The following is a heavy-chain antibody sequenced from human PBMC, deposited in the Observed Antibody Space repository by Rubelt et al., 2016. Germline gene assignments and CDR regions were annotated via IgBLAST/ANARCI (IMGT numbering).Heavy chain of an antibody. V-gene: IGHV4-34*01. CDR3: ARGRRQLWFDYYFDY. CDR2: INHSGST. J-gene: IGHJ4*02. Sequence: QVQLQQWGAGLLKPSETLSLTCAVYGGSFSGYYWSWIRQPPGKGLEWIGEINHSGSTNYNPSLKEWGTIISNNAQNQVFLKRSSVTAAVTAVYYCARGRRQLWFDYYFDYWGQGTLVTVSS. D-gene: IGHD5-18*01. CDR1: GGSFSGYY.